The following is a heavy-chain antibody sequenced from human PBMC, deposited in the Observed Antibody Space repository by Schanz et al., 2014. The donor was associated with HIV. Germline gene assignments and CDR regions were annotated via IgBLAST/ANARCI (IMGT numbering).Heavy chain of an antibody. J-gene: IGHJ4*02. CDR2: ISYNGVNK. Sequence: VQLVESGGGLVQPGGSLRLSCAASGFTFSSYWMHWVRQAPGKGLVWIALISYNGVNKYYADSVKGRFTISRDNPQNTLYLQMNSLRNEDTAIYFCARDRNYGTLADWGQGTLVTVSS. CDR3: ARDRNYGTLAD. V-gene: IGHV3-30-3*01. D-gene: IGHD3-10*01. CDR1: GFTFSSYW.